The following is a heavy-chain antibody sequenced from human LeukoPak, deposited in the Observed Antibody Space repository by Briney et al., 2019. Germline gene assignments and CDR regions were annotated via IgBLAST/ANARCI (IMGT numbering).Heavy chain of an antibody. CDR2: IYYSGST. CDR3: ARGGGDSSGYYLFDY. Sequence: SSETLSLTCTVSGGSISSSSYYWGWIRQPPGKGLEWIGSIYYSGSTYYNPSLKSRVTISVDTSKNHFSLKLSSVTAADTAVYYCARGGGDSSGYYLFDYWGQGTLVTVSS. V-gene: IGHV4-39*02. J-gene: IGHJ4*02. CDR1: GGSISSSSYY. D-gene: IGHD3-22*01.